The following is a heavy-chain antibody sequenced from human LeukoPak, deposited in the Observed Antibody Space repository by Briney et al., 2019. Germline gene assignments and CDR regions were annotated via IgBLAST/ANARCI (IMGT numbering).Heavy chain of an antibody. CDR3: AKVQDYYGSGVGFDY. CDR1: GFTFSSYG. Sequence: GGSLRLSCAASGFTFSSYGMHWVRQAPGKGLEWVAVISYDGSNKYYADSVKGRFTISRDNSKNTLYLQMSSLRAEDTAVYYCAKVQDYYGSGVGFDYWGQGTLVTVSS. J-gene: IGHJ4*02. D-gene: IGHD3-10*01. CDR2: ISYDGSNK. V-gene: IGHV3-30*18.